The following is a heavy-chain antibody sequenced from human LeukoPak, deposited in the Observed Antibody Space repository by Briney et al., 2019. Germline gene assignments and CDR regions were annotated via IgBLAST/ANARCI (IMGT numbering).Heavy chain of an antibody. V-gene: IGHV4-39*07. D-gene: IGHD3-3*01. CDR3: ARLVPERFFQLNPEGYYDY. CDR2: INRNGNT. J-gene: IGHJ4*02. CDR1: GGSISSSSYY. Sequence: SETLSLTCTVSGGSISSSSYYWGWIRQPPGKGLELIGEINRNGNTDYNPSLKSRVSMSIDTSKNQLSLNLISVTAADTAVYYCARLVPERFFQLNPEGYYDYWGQGTLVTVSS.